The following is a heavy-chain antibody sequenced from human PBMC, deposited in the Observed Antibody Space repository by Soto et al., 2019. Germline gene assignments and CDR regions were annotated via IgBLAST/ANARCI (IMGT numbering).Heavy chain of an antibody. V-gene: IGHV4-4*07. CDR2: IHTSGST. J-gene: IGHJ3*02. Sequence: SETLSLACTVSGGSISDFYWSWNRQPAGKGLEWIGRIHTSGSTNINPSLKSRVSLSVDTSRNQLSLTLTSVTAADTAAYYCARPQYFGQDGAFNIWGPGTVVTVSS. CDR1: GGSISDFY. D-gene: IGHD3-10*01. CDR3: ARPQYFGQDGAFNI.